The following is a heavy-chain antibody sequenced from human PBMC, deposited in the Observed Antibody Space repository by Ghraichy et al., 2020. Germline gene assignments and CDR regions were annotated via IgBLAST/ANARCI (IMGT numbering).Heavy chain of an antibody. D-gene: IGHD3-16*01. CDR1: GDTVSSNNAA. Sequence: SETLSLTCAISGDTVSSNNAAWHWIRQSPSRGLEWMGRTYYRSTWYYDYGESVNTRITINPDQSKNQFSLQLDSVTPEDTAVYFCARGTGPQGEFDYWGQGTLVTVSS. J-gene: IGHJ4*02. V-gene: IGHV6-1*01. CDR3: ARGTGPQGEFDY. CDR2: TYYRSTWYY.